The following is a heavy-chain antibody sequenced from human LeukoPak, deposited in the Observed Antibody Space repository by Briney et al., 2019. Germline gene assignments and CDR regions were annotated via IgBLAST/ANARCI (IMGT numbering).Heavy chain of an antibody. D-gene: IGHD7-27*01. CDR3: ARPVTGDPQDAFHI. V-gene: IGHV3-11*04. CDR2: ISSSGSTI. J-gene: IGHJ3*02. CDR1: GFTFSDYY. Sequence: PGGSLRLSCAASGFTFSDYYMSWIRQAPGKGLEGVSYISSSGSTIYYADSVKGRFTISRDNAKNSLYLQMNSLRAEDTAVYYCARPVTGDPQDAFHIWGQGTMVTVSS.